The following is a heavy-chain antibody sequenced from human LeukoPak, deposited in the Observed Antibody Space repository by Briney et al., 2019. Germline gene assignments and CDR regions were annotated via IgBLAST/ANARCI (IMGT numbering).Heavy chain of an antibody. CDR1: GFTFSTYW. CDR2: INHNGNVN. Sequence: GGSLRLSCSASGFTFSTYWMNWARQAPGKGLEWVASINHNGNVNYYVDSVKGRFTISRDNAKNSLYLQVSNLRAEDTAVYFCARGGGLDVWGQGATVTVSS. J-gene: IGHJ6*02. D-gene: IGHD3-16*01. V-gene: IGHV3-7*03. CDR3: ARGGGLDV.